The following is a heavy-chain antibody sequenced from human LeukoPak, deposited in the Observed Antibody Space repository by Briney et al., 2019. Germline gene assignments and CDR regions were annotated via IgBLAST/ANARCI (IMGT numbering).Heavy chain of an antibody. V-gene: IGHV1-46*01. CDR2: IHPSGGST. CDR3: ARDCSSTNCLGTVLDY. CDR1: GYTFTSNY. J-gene: IGHJ4*02. D-gene: IGHD2-2*01. Sequence: GASVKVSCKASGYTFTSNYMHWVRQAPGQGLEWMGVIHPSGGSTNYAQKFQDRFTMTRDPSTSTVYMDLSSLRSEDTAIYYCARDCSSTNCLGTVLDYWGQGTLVTVSS.